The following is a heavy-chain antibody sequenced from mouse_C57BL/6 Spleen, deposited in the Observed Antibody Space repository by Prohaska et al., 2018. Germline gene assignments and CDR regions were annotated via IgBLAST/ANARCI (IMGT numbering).Heavy chain of an antibody. CDR1: GYTFTSYD. J-gene: IGHJ3*01. CDR3: AEGRDYGAY. Sequence: QSGPELVKPGASVKLSCKASGYTFTSYDINWVKQRHGQGLEWIGWNYPRDGSTKYNEKFKGKATLTVDTSSSTAYMELHSLTAEDAAVYFYAEGRDYGAYWGQGTLVTVSA. D-gene: IGHD1-1*01. CDR2: NYPRDGST. V-gene: IGHV1-85*01.